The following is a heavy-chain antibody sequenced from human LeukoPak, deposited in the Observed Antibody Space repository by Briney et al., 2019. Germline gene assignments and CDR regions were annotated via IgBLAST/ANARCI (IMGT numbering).Heavy chain of an antibody. Sequence: PGGSLRLSCAASGFTFSSYSMNWVRQAPGKGLEWVSYISSSSSTMYYADSVKGRFTISRDNAKNSLYLQMNSLRAEDTAVYYCAREARQNSGWTFDPWGQGTLVIVSS. J-gene: IGHJ5*02. CDR2: ISSSSSTM. CDR1: GFTFSSYS. CDR3: AREARQNSGWTFDP. D-gene: IGHD6-19*01. V-gene: IGHV3-48*01.